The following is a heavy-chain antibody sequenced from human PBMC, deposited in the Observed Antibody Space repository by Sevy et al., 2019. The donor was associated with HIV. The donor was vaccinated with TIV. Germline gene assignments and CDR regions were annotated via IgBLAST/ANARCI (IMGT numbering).Heavy chain of an antibody. CDR1: GFTFSKSC. CDR2: IKDDGSDK. CDR3: ARWGSSWGLDS. Sequence: GGSLRLSCAASGFTFSKSCMTWVRQAPGKGLEWVANIKDDGSDKYYVESVRGRFTISRDNPRNSLFLQMNSLRVDDSGVYFCARWGSSWGLDSWGQGTSVTVSS. D-gene: IGHD6-6*01. V-gene: IGHV3-7*01. J-gene: IGHJ4*02.